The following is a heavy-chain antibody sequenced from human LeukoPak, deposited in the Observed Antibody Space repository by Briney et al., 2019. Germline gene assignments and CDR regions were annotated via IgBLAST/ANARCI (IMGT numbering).Heavy chain of an antibody. Sequence: SETLSLTCTVSGGSISSYYWSWIRQPPGKGLEWIGYIYYSGSTNYNPSLKSRVTISVDTSKNQFSLKLSSVTAADTAVYYCARGYVSVYYYYMDVWGKGTTVTVSS. CDR2: IYYSGST. CDR1: GGSISSYY. D-gene: IGHD3-16*01. V-gene: IGHV4-59*01. J-gene: IGHJ6*03. CDR3: ARGYVSVYYYYMDV.